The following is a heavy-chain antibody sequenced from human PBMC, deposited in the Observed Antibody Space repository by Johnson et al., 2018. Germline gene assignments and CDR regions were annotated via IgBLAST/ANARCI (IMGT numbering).Heavy chain of an antibody. CDR1: GFTFSNYA. CDR2: ISYDGNNK. CDR3: ASTKLPLLLRVASDI. D-gene: IGHD5-24*01. Sequence: VQLVESGGGVVQPGRSRRLSCAASGFTFSNYAMNWVRQTPGKGLEWVAIISYDGNNKYYADSVKGRFTISRDNSKSTLFLQMNSLRVEDTAVYHCASTKLPLLLRVASDIWGQGTMVTFSS. V-gene: IGHV3-30-3*01. J-gene: IGHJ3*02.